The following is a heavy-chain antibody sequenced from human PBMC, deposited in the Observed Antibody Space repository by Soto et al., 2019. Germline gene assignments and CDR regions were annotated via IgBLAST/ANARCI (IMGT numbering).Heavy chain of an antibody. D-gene: IGHD5-18*01. J-gene: IGHJ4*02. V-gene: IGHV4-34*01. CDR1: GGSVSGYH. Sequence: SETLSLTCAVCGGSVSGYHWSWIRQPPGKGLEWIGEINHSGSTNYNPSLKSRVTISVDTSKNQFSLKLSSVTAADTAVYYCATKSIQLWSRGYFDYWGQGTLVTVSS. CDR2: INHSGST. CDR3: ATKSIQLWSRGYFDY.